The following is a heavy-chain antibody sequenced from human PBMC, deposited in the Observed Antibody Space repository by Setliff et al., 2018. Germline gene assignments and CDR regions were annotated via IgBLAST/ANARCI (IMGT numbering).Heavy chain of an antibody. CDR2: IYRGDRST. J-gene: IGHJ4*02. D-gene: IGHD1-7*01. Sequence: PGGPLRLSCVASGFTFTDYAMSWVRQAPGKGLEWVSTIYRGDRSTFYADSVQGRFIIFRDGSKNTLYLQMDSLRGEDTAVYYCAKPRLELRWGFEYWGQGTPVTVSS. CDR3: AKPRLELRWGFEY. V-gene: IGHV3-23*03. CDR1: GFTFTDYA.